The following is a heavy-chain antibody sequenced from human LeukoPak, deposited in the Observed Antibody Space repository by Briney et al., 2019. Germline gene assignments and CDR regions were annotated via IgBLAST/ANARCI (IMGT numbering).Heavy chain of an antibody. CDR1: GLTFSSYE. CDR2: ISSSGSTI. Sequence: GGSLRLSCAASGLTFSSYEMNWVRQAPGKGLEWVSYISSSGSTIYYADSVKGRFAISRDNAKNSLYLQMNSLRAEDTAVYYCARETFYAFDFWGQGAMVIVSS. V-gene: IGHV3-48*03. D-gene: IGHD3-16*01. CDR3: ARETFYAFDF. J-gene: IGHJ3*01.